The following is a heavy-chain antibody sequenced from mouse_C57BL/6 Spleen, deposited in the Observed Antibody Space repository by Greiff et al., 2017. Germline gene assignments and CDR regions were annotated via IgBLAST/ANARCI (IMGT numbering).Heavy chain of an antibody. D-gene: IGHD2-2*01. V-gene: IGHV1-80*01. CDR2: IYPGDGDT. Sequence: VKLVESGAELVKPGASVKISCKASGYAFSSYWMNWVKQRPGKGLEWIGQIYPGDGDTNYNGKFKGKATLTADKSSSTAYMQLSSLTSEDSAVYFCARGGSTMVTTEWYFDVWGTGTTVTVSS. CDR1: GYAFSSYW. CDR3: ARGGSTMVTTEWYFDV. J-gene: IGHJ1*03.